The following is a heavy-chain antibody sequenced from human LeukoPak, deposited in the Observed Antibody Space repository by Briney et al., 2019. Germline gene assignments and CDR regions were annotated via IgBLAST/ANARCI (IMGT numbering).Heavy chain of an antibody. CDR2: ISAYNGNT. V-gene: IGHV1-18*01. CDR1: GYTFTRYG. Sequence: ASVKVSCKASGYTFTRYGISWVRQAPGQGLEWMGWISAYNGNTNYAQKLPGRVTMTTDTATSTAYMELRSLRSDDTAVYYCARVRSTDIVVVPAASYFDYWGQGTLVTVSS. CDR3: ARVRSTDIVVVPAASYFDY. D-gene: IGHD2-2*01. J-gene: IGHJ4*02.